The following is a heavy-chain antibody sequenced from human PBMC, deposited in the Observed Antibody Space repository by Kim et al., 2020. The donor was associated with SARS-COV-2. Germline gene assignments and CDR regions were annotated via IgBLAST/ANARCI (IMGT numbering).Heavy chain of an antibody. CDR2: ISYDGSNK. V-gene: IGHV3-30*04. Sequence: GGSLRLSCAASGFTFSSYAMHWVRQAPGKGLEWVAVISYDGSNKYYADSVKGRFTISRDNSKNTLYLQMNSLRAEDTAVYYCARDVAVAGTLGWFDPWGQGTLVTVAS. CDR1: GFTFSSYA. D-gene: IGHD6-19*01. CDR3: ARDVAVAGTLGWFDP. J-gene: IGHJ5*02.